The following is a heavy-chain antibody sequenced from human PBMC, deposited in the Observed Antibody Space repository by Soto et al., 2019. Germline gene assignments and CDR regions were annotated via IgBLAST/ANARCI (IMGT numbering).Heavy chain of an antibody. CDR3: ARVRITMVRGVISSVYYYYGMDV. V-gene: IGHV1-69*13. CDR1: GGTFSNYA. J-gene: IGHJ6*02. CDR2: IIPIFGTA. Sequence: AVKVPCKASGGTFSNYAISCVLQYPRQGRDWMGGIIPIFGTANYAQKFQGRVTITADESTSTAYMELSSLRSEDTAVYYCARVRITMVRGVISSVYYYYGMDVWGQGTTVTVSS. D-gene: IGHD3-10*01.